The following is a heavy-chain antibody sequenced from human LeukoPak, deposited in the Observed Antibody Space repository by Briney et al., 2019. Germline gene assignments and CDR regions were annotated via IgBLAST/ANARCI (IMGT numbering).Heavy chain of an antibody. V-gene: IGHV3-13*01. D-gene: IGHD5-18*01. CDR2: VSAGLNA. Sequence: GGSLRLSCTASGFTLGGHDMHWVRQTTGDGLEWVAAVSAGLNAFYAGSVKGRFTVSREDAKNSLYLQMNSLRAGDTAVYYCVREARGYHYTYFDYWGQGSLVTVSS. CDR1: GFTLGGHD. J-gene: IGHJ4*02. CDR3: VREARGYHYTYFDY.